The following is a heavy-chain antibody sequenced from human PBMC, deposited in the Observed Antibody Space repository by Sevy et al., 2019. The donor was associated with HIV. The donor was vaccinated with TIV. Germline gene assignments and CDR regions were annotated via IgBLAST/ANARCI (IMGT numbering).Heavy chain of an antibody. J-gene: IGHJ4*02. CDR1: GFTFSSYG. D-gene: IGHD3-22*01. V-gene: IGHV3-30*18. CDR3: AKDLLGDYYDSSGVLDY. CDR2: ISYDGSDK. Sequence: GGSLRLSCAASGFTFSSYGMHWVRQAPGKGLEWVAVISYDGSDKFYADSVKGRFTISRDNSKNTVYLQMNSLGPDDAAVYYCAKDLLGDYYDSSGVLDYWGQGTLVTVSS.